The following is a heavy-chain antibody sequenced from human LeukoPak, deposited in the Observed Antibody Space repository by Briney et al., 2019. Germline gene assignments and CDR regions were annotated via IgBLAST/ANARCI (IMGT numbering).Heavy chain of an antibody. CDR2: INHSGST. V-gene: IGHV4-34*01. Sequence: SETLSLTCAVYGGSFSGYYWSWIRQPPGKGLEWIGEINHSGSTNYNPSLKSRVTISVDTSKNQFSLKLGSVTAADTAVYYCASLLYPPDIWGQGTMVTVSS. D-gene: IGHD2-2*02. CDR1: GGSFSGYY. J-gene: IGHJ3*02. CDR3: ASLLYPPDI.